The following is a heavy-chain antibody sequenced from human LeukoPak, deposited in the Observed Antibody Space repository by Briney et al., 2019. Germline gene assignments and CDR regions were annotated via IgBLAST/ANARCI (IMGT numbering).Heavy chain of an antibody. Sequence: SQTLSLTCTVSGGSISSGGYYWSWIRQHPGKGLEWIGYIYYSGSTYHNPSLKSRVTISVDTSKNQFSLKLSSVTAADTAVYYCARQYDFWSGVNWFDPWGQGTLVTVSS. D-gene: IGHD3-3*01. CDR2: IYYSGST. V-gene: IGHV4-31*03. J-gene: IGHJ5*02. CDR3: ARQYDFWSGVNWFDP. CDR1: GGSISSGGYY.